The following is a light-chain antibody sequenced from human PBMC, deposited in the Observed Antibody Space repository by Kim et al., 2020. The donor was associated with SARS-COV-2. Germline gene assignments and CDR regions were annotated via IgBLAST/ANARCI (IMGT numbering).Light chain of an antibody. CDR3: QSYDSSLSAVI. J-gene: IGLJ2*01. CDR1: SSNVGAGYG. Sequence: QRVTISCTGSSSNVGAGYGIHWYQQLPGTAPKLLIYDDSNRPSGVPDRFSGSKSGTSASLAITGLQAEDEADYYCQSYDSSLSAVIFGGGTQLTVL. CDR2: DDS. V-gene: IGLV1-40*01.